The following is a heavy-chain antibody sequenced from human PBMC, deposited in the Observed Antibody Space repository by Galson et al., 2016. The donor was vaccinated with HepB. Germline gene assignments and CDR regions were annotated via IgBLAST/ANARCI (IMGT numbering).Heavy chain of an antibody. CDR2: IGGYNGDR. V-gene: IGHV1-18*01. CDR3: ARTSRFRADFLTGDY. Sequence: SVKVSCKASGYTFTSYGIIWVRQAPGQGLEWMGWIGGYNGDRNYAQKFQGRVIMTTDTSTTTASLELRSLRSDDTAVYFCARTSRFRADFLTGDYWGQGTLVTVSS. D-gene: IGHD2/OR15-2a*01. J-gene: IGHJ4*02. CDR1: GYTFTSYG.